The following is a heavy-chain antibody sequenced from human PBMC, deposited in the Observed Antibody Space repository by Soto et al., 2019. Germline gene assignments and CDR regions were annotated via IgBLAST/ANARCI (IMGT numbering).Heavy chain of an antibody. D-gene: IGHD3-3*01. CDR2: INSDGSTT. CDR3: ARIDFWSGMDG. V-gene: IGHV3-74*01. CDR1: GFTFSNYW. Sequence: EVQLVESGGGLLQPGGSLRLSCAASGFTFSNYWMNWVRQAPGKGLVWVSRINSDGSTTNYADSVKGRFTISRDNAKNPLHLQMNSLRGDDTAVYYCARIDFWSGMDGRGQGTTVTVSS. J-gene: IGHJ6*02.